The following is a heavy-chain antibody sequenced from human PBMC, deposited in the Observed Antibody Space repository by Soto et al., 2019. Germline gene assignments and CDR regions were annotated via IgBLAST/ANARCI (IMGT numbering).Heavy chain of an antibody. CDR1: GGTFSSYA. CDR2: IIPIFGTA. Sequence: QVQLVQSGAEVKKPGSSVKVSCKASGGTFSSYAISWVRQAPGQGLEWMGGIIPIFGTANYAQKFQGRVTITADESTSTAYMELSSPRFDDTAVYYCAREGAPDSSGYSTAFDYWGQGTLVTVSS. CDR3: AREGAPDSSGYSTAFDY. J-gene: IGHJ4*02. D-gene: IGHD3-22*01. V-gene: IGHV1-69*01.